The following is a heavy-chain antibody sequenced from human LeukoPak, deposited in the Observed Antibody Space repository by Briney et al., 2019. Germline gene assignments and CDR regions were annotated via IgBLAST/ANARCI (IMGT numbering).Heavy chain of an antibody. Sequence: PSETLSLTCTVSGGSINSSGYYWGWIRLPPGKGLEWIGSIYYSGSTYYNPSLKSRVTISVDTSKNQFSLKLSSVTAADTAVYYYAANWNYAWSFDYWGQGTLVTVSA. V-gene: IGHV4-39*01. D-gene: IGHD1-7*01. CDR1: GGSINSSGYY. CDR3: AANWNYAWSFDY. CDR2: IYYSGST. J-gene: IGHJ4*02.